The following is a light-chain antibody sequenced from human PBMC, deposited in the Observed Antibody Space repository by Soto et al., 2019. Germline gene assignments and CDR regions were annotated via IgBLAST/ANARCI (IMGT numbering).Light chain of an antibody. CDR2: GGS. V-gene: IGKV3-20*01. CDR3: QQYGSSPLT. J-gene: IGKJ4*01. CDR1: QSVSSIH. Sequence: IVLTQSPGTLSLSPGERATLSCRASQSVSSIHLAWYQQIPGQAPRLLIYGGSSRATGLPDRFSVSGSGTDFTLTISRLQPEDFAVYYCQQYGSSPLTFGGGTKVDIK.